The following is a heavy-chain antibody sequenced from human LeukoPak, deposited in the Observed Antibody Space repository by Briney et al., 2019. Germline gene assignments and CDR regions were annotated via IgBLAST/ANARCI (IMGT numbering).Heavy chain of an antibody. V-gene: IGHV3-33*03. CDR2: IWYDGSNK. CDR3: AKGGELLGYFDS. J-gene: IGHJ4*02. CDR1: GFTFSSYG. Sequence: GGSLRLSCAASGFTFSSYGMHWVRQAPGKGLEWVAVIWYDGSNKDYVDSVKGRFIISRDESKNTVSLLMNTLRAEDTAIYYCAKGGELLGYFDSWGQGTLVTVSS. D-gene: IGHD1-7*01.